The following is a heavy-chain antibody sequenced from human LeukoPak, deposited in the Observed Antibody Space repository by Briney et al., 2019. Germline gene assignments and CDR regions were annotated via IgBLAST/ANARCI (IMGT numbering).Heavy chain of an antibody. Sequence: ASVKVSCKVSGYTLTELSMHWVRQTPGKGLEWMGGFDPEDGETFYAQKFQGRVTMTEDTSTDTAYMELSSLRSEDTAVYYCARAHRALPGEYFQNWGLGTGSPSPQ. CDR1: GYTLTELS. CDR2: FDPEDGET. J-gene: IGHJ1*01. V-gene: IGHV1-24*01. CDR3: ARAHRALPGEYFQN. D-gene: IGHD2-21*01.